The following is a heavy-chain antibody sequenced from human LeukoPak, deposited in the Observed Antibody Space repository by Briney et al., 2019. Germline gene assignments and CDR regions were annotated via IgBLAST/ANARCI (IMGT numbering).Heavy chain of an antibody. D-gene: IGHD2-15*01. J-gene: IGHJ3*02. CDR3: ATRKRGISDAFDI. CDR1: GFTFSSYA. V-gene: IGHV3-23*01. CDR2: ISGSGGST. Sequence: GRSLRLSCAASGFTFSSYAMSWVRQAPGKGLEWVSAISGSGGSTYYADSVKGRFTISRDNSKNTLYLQMNSLRAEDTAVYYCATRKRGISDAFDIWGQGTMVTVSS.